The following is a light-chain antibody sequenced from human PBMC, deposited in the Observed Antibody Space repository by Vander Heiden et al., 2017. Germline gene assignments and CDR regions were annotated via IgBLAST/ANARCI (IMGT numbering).Light chain of an antibody. V-gene: IGKV1-39*01. J-gene: IGKJ1*01. CDR1: QTINSS. Sequence: DIQMTQSPSSLSASVGDRVTITCRASQTINSSLNWYQLKPGKAPKLLIYAASSWPSGVPSGFSGSGSGTEFTLTISRLQPEDFAAYYCQQSYSIPPWTFGQGTKVEIK. CDR2: AAS. CDR3: QQSYSIPPWT.